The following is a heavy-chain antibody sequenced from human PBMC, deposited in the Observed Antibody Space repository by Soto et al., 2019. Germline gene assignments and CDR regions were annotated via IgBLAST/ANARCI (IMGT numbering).Heavy chain of an antibody. CDR2: FDPEDGET. Sequence: ASVKVSCKASGGTFSSYTISWVRQAPGKGLEWMGGFDPEDGETIYAQKFQGRVTMTEDTSTDTAYMELSSLRSEDTAVYYCATDKRGGYDFWSGYYYWFDPWGQGTLVTVSS. V-gene: IGHV1-24*01. CDR3: ATDKRGGYDFWSGYYYWFDP. CDR1: GGTFSSYT. J-gene: IGHJ5*02. D-gene: IGHD3-3*01.